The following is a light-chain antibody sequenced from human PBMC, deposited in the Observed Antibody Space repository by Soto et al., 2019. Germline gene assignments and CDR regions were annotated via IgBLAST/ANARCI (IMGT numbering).Light chain of an antibody. CDR3: QQYNNWPPLT. CDR2: GAS. Sequence: EVVMTQSPATLSVSPGERATLSCRASQSVTTNLAWYQHKPGQAPRLLIYGASTRATGIPARFSGSGSGTEFTLTISSLQSEDFGVYYCQQYNNWPPLTFGGGTKVEIK. J-gene: IGKJ4*01. CDR1: QSVTTN. V-gene: IGKV3-15*01.